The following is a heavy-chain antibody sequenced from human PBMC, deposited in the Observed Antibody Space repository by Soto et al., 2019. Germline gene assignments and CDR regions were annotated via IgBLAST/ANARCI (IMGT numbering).Heavy chain of an antibody. D-gene: IGHD2-2*01. CDR2: ISAYNGNT. CDR3: ASRTPGYCSSTSCLNLLDNWNSFDY. J-gene: IGHJ4*02. V-gene: IGHV1-18*01. CDR1: GYTFTSYG. Sequence: GASVKVSCKASGYTFTSYGISWVRQAPGQGLEWMGWISAYNGNTNYAQKLQGRVTMTTDTSTSTAYMELRSLRSDDTAVYYCASRTPGYCSSTSCLNLLDNWNSFDYWGQGTLDTVSS.